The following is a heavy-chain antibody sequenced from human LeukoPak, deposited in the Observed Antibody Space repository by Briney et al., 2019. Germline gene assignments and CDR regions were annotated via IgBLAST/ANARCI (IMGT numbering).Heavy chain of an antibody. CDR2: ISAYNGNT. D-gene: IGHD2-2*01. CDR1: GYTFTSYG. V-gene: IGHV1-18*01. CDR3: ARLLGCSTSCFRNWFDP. J-gene: IGHJ5*02. Sequence: GASVKVSCKASGYTFTSYGISWVRQAPGQGLEWMGWISAYNGNTNYAQKLQGRVTMTTDTSTSTAYMELRSLRSDDTAVYYCARLLGCSTSCFRNWFDPWGQGTLVTVSS.